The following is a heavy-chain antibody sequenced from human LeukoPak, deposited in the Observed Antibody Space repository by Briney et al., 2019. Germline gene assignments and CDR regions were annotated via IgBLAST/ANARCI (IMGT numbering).Heavy chain of an antibody. V-gene: IGHV3-33*01. Sequence: GGSLSLSCAASGFTFSSYGMHWVRQAPGKGLEWVAVIWYDGSNKYYADSVKGRFTISRDNSKNTLYLQMNSLRAEDTAVYYCARVRYSSGLYYFDYWGQGTLVTVSS. CDR3: ARVRYSSGLYYFDY. D-gene: IGHD6-19*01. J-gene: IGHJ4*02. CDR1: GFTFSSYG. CDR2: IWYDGSNK.